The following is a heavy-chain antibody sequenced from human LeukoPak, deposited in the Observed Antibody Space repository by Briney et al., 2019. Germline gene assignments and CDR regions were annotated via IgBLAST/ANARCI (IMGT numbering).Heavy chain of an antibody. J-gene: IGHJ3*02. CDR1: GFTFSSYE. V-gene: IGHV3-48*03. Sequence: GGSLRLSCAAPGFTFSSYEMNWVRQAPRKGVEWVSYLSSSGSTIYYADSVKGRFTISRDNAKNSLYLQMNSLRAEDTAVYYCARGPPGLRYFDWMSGSGDAFDIWGQGTMVTVSS. D-gene: IGHD3-9*01. CDR3: ARGPPGLRYFDWMSGSGDAFDI. CDR2: LSSSGSTI.